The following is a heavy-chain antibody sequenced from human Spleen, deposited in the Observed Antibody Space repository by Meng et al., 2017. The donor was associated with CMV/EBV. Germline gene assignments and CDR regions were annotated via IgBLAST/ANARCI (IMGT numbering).Heavy chain of an antibody. J-gene: IGHJ4*02. Sequence: GESLKISCAASGFTFSSFSMNWVRQAPGKGLEWVSVIYAGGTTYYADSVKGRFTISRDNSKNTAFLQMSSLRAEDTAVYYCARLLLGSTWTHDYWGRGTLVTVSS. D-gene: IGHD6-13*01. CDR3: ARLLLGSTWTHDY. V-gene: IGHV3-53*01. CDR1: GFTFSSFS. CDR2: IYAGGTT.